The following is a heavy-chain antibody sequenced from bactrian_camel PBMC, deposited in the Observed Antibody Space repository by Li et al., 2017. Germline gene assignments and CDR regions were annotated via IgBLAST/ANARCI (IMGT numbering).Heavy chain of an antibody. J-gene: IGHJ4*01. CDR3: ATGRRLFVAVVTATPFHD. V-gene: IGHV3S1*01. Sequence: HVQLVESGGGSVQAGGSLTLLCAPSKSTWSNNCMGWFRQGPGKGLEWVSSSSSGALSLVYADSAKGRFTISRDNAKNTMILQMNSLKSEDTALYYCATGRRLFVAVVTATPFHDWGQGTQVTVS. CDR2: SSSGALSL. CDR1: KSTWSNNC. D-gene: IGHD2*01.